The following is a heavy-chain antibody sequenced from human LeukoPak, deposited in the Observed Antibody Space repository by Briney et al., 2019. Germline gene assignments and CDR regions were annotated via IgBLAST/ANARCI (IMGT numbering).Heavy chain of an antibody. CDR3: AREVIAVAGGFDY. V-gene: IGHV4-39*02. D-gene: IGHD6-19*01. J-gene: IGHJ4*02. CDR2: IYYSGTT. CDR1: GGSISSSTYY. Sequence: SETLSLTCTVSGGSISSSTYYWGWIRQPPGKGLEWIGSIYYSGTTYYNPSLKSRVSMSVDTSKNQFSLKLSSVTAADTAVYYCAREVIAVAGGFDYWGQGTLVTVSS.